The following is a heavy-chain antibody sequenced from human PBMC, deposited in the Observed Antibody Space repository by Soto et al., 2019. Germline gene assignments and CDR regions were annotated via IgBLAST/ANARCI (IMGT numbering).Heavy chain of an antibody. CDR3: ANTQRCMDV. V-gene: IGHV3-30*18. J-gene: IGHJ6*02. CDR2: ISYDGSNK. CDR1: GFTFSSYG. Sequence: QVQLVESGGGVVQPGRSLRLSCAASGFTFSSYGMHWVRQAPGKGLEWVAVISYDGSNKYYADSVKGRLTISRDNSKNTLYLQMTSLRAEDTAVYYGANTQRCMDVWGRGTTFTVSS.